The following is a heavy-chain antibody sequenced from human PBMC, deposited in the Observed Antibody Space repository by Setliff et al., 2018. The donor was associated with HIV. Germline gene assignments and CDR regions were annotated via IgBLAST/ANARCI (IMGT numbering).Heavy chain of an antibody. J-gene: IGHJ5*02. D-gene: IGHD3-10*01. CDR1: GGPLNSRNW. V-gene: IGHV4-4*02. Sequence: LSLTCAVSGGPLNSRNWWSWVRQPPGKGLEWTGEVFHSGSANSNASLRSRVMISVDTSKNQFSLKLSAVTAADTAVYYCARDHVFGSRTGFDPWGPGILVTVSS. CDR3: ARDHVFGSRTGFDP. CDR2: VFHSGSA.